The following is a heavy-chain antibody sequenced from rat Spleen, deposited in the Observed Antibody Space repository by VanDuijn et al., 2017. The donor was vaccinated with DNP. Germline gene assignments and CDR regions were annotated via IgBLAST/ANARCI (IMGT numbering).Heavy chain of an antibody. D-gene: IGHD1-5*01. CDR3: ARWKIGPHYFDY. J-gene: IGHJ2*01. CDR1: GFTFSYYW. V-gene: IGHV5-31*01. Sequence: EVQLVESGGDLVQPGRSLKLSCVASGFTFSYYWMTWIRQVPGKGLEWIASITSGAGTTSYPDSVKGRFTVSRDDARNTLYLQMNSLRSEDTATYYCARWKIGPHYFDYWGQGVMVTVSP. CDR2: ITSGAGTT.